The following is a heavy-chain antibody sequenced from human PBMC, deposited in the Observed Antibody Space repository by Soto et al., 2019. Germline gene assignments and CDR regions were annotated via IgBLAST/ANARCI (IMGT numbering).Heavy chain of an antibody. D-gene: IGHD6-19*01. CDR2: ISWDGGST. Sequence: GGSLRLSCAASGFTFDYYAMHWVRQAPGKGLEWVSLISWDGGSTYYADSVKGRFTISRDNSKNSLYLQMNSLRAEDTALYYCAKXMGYSSGWYTTVYYGMDVWGQGTTVTVS. V-gene: IGHV3-43D*04. CDR1: GFTFDYYA. CDR3: AKXMGYSSGWYTTVYYGMDV. J-gene: IGHJ6*02.